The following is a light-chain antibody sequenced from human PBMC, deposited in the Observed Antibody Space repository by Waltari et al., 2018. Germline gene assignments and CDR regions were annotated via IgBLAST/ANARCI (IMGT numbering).Light chain of an antibody. CDR1: SRDVGVYNF. Sequence: QSALLQPASVSGSPGQPITTPCTETSRDVGVYNFVPWYQDHPGQAPKVIIYDASDRPSGISERFSGSKSGNTASLTISGLQAEDEADYYCSSQSSDNVVLFGGGTKLTVL. CDR3: SSQSSDNVVL. CDR2: DAS. V-gene: IGLV2-14*03. J-gene: IGLJ2*01.